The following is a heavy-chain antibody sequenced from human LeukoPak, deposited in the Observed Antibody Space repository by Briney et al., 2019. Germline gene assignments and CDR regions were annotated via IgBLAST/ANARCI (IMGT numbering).Heavy chain of an antibody. CDR1: GGSFSGYY. D-gene: IGHD2-2*01. V-gene: IGHV4-59*01. J-gene: IGHJ3*02. CDR3: ARDRSQHDAFDI. CDR2: IYYSGST. Sequence: PSETLSLTCAVYGGSFSGYYWSWIRQPPGKGLEWIGYIYYSGSTNYNPSLKSRVTISVDTSKNQFSLKLSSVTAADTAVYYCARDRSQHDAFDIWGQGTMVTVSS.